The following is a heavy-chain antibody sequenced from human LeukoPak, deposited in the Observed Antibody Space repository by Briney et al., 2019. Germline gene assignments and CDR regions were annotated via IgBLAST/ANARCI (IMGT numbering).Heavy chain of an antibody. V-gene: IGHV3-23*01. CDR1: GFSFSDYV. CDR2: ISGRGDKT. Sequence: GGSLRLSCVASGFSFSDYVMTWVRQAPGKGLEWVSGISGRGDKTYRADSVTGRFTISRDNSKNTVYLQMNSLGVEDTAVYYCAIGERFIDAFEFWGQGTAVTVSS. J-gene: IGHJ3*01. CDR3: AIGERFIDAFEF.